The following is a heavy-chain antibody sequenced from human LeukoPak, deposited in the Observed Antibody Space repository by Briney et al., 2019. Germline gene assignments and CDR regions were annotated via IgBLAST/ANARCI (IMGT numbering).Heavy chain of an antibody. J-gene: IGHJ4*02. CDR1: GFTFSSYG. Sequence: GGSLRLSCAASGFTFSSYGMHWVRQAPGKGLEGGAVISYDGSNKYYADSVRGRFTISRDNSKNTLYLKMNSLRAEDTAVYYCANLRTLGSCSSTSCIDYWGQGTLVTVSS. CDR3: ANLRTLGSCSSTSCIDY. CDR2: ISYDGSNK. V-gene: IGHV3-30*18. D-gene: IGHD2-2*01.